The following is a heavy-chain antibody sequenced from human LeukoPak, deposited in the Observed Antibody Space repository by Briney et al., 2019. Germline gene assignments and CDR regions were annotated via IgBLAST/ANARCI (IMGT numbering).Heavy chain of an antibody. CDR3: AGAVDIVATILTRDWFDP. Sequence: SETLSLTCTVSGGSISSHYWSWIRQPPGKGLEWIGYIYYSGSTNYNPSLKSRVTISVDTSKNQFSLKLSSVTAADTAVYYCAGAVDIVATILTRDWFDPWGQGTLVTVSP. V-gene: IGHV4-59*11. D-gene: IGHD5-12*01. CDR1: GGSISSHY. CDR2: IYYSGST. J-gene: IGHJ5*02.